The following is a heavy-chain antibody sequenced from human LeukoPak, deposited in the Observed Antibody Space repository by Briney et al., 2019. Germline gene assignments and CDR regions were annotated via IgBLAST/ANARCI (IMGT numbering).Heavy chain of an antibody. CDR2: ISWNSGSI. V-gene: IGHV3-9*01. D-gene: IGHD4-17*01. Sequence: GGSLRLSCAASGFTFDDYAMHWVRQAPGKGLEWVSGISWNSGSIDYADSVKGRFTISRDNAKNSLYLQMNSLRAEDTAVYYCARDRSTVTTWLDYWGQGTLVTVSS. CDR1: GFTFDDYA. J-gene: IGHJ4*02. CDR3: ARDRSTVTTWLDY.